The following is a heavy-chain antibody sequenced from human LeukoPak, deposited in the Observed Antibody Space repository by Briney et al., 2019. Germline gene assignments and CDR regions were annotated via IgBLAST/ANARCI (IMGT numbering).Heavy chain of an antibody. V-gene: IGHV3-74*01. CDR1: GSAFSRSW. J-gene: IGHJ4*02. CDR2: IDGDGSST. CDR3: ARTIVGAAFDY. Sequence: GGSLRLSCAASGSAFSRSWIHWVRQAPGKGLVWVSRIDGDGSSTSYADSVKGRFTISRDNAKNTLYLQMTSLRAEDTAVYYCARTIVGAAFDYWGQGTLVTVSS. D-gene: IGHD1-26*01.